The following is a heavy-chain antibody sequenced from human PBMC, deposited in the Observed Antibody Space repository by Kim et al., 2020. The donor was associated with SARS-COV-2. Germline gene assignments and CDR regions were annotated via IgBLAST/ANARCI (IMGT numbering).Heavy chain of an antibody. D-gene: IGHD2-2*01. CDR3: ARGMPHYMDV. CDR2: T. Sequence: TNYNPALKSRGTISVDTSKIQFSLKLSSVTASDTAVYYCARGMPHYMDVWGKGTTVTVSS. J-gene: IGHJ6*03. V-gene: IGHV4-34*01.